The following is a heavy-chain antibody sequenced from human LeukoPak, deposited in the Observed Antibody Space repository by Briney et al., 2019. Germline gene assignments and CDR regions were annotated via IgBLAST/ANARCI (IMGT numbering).Heavy chain of an antibody. CDR3: ARIDSGSWPFFDY. CDR2: IYYSGGT. CDR1: GGSISSSSYY. J-gene: IGHJ4*02. Sequence: SETLSLTCTVSGGSISSSSYYWGWIRQPPGKGLDWIGYIYYSGGTYYNPSLKSRVSISVDTSKNQFSLKLSSVTTAETAVYYCARIDSGSWPFFDYWGQGTLVTVSS. V-gene: IGHV4-39*01. D-gene: IGHD6-13*01.